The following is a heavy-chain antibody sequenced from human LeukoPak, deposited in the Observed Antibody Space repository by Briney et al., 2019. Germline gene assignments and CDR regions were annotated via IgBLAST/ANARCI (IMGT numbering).Heavy chain of an antibody. J-gene: IGHJ4*02. Sequence: GRSLRLSCAASGFTFSSYGMHWVRQAPGKGLEWVAVISYDGSNKYYADSVKGRFTISRDNSKNTLYLQMNSLRAEDTAVYYCARTYGDLYYFDYWGQGTLVTVSS. CDR2: ISYDGSNK. D-gene: IGHD4-17*01. CDR3: ARTYGDLYYFDY. CDR1: GFTFSSYG. V-gene: IGHV3-30*03.